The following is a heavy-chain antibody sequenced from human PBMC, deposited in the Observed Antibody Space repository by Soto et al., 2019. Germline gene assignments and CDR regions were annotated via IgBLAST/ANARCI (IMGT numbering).Heavy chain of an antibody. CDR1: GGTFNTYV. CDR2: IIPMFGTA. J-gene: IGHJ1*01. V-gene: IGHV1-69*01. Sequence: QVQLVQSGPEVKKPGSSVKVSCKASGGTFNTYVFTWVRQAPGQGLEWMGGIIPMFGTANYAQKFQGRVTLIADESTSTVYMEVSSLRSEVTAVYYCARGSRDCSGGSCFPLPTAEYFRHWGQGTLVTVSS. CDR3: ARGSRDCSGGSCFPLPTAEYFRH. D-gene: IGHD2-15*01.